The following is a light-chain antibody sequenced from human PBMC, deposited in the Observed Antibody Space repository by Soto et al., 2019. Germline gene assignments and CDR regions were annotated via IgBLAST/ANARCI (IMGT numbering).Light chain of an antibody. CDR2: TAS. CDR1: QSLGGW. Sequence: DIKMTQSPSSLVASVGDRVTITCRASQSLGGWLAWYQQKPGEAPKLLIYTASTLENGVPSRFSGSGSGTEFTLTIRSLQPDDSATYFCQQYHTYLYTFGQGTKLEI. V-gene: IGKV1-5*03. J-gene: IGKJ2*01. CDR3: QQYHTYLYT.